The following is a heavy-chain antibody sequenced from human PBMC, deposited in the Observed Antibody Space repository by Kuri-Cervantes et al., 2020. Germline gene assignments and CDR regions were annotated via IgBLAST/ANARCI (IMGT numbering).Heavy chain of an antibody. J-gene: IGHJ4*02. V-gene: IGHV3-7*01. D-gene: IGHD3/OR15-3a*01. CDR1: GFTFSSYW. Sequence: GESLKISCAASGFTFSSYWMSWVRQAPGKGLEWVANIKEDGSEKYYVDSVEGRFTISRGNAENSLYLQMNSLRAEDTAVYYCARDLDGKDYWGQGTLVTVSS. CDR3: ARDLDGKDY. CDR2: IKEDGSEK.